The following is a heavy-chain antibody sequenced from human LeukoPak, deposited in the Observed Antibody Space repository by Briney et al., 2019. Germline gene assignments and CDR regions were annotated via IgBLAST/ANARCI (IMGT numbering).Heavy chain of an antibody. D-gene: IGHD2-15*01. CDR2: IIPIFGTA. Sequence: SVKVSCKASGGTFSSYAISWVRQAPGQGLEWMGRIIPIFGTANYAQKFQGRVTITADESTSTAYMELSSLRSEDTAVYYCARDGGYCSGGSCYPFWFDPWGQGTLVTVSS. CDR3: ARDGGYCSGGSCYPFWFDP. V-gene: IGHV1-69*15. J-gene: IGHJ5*02. CDR1: GGTFSSYA.